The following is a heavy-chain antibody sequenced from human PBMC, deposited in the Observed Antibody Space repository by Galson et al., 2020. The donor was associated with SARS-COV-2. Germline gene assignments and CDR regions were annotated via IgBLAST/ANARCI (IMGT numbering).Heavy chain of an antibody. CDR1: GGSINTGGYS. Sequence: ASETLSLTCTVSGGSINTGGYSWSWIRQQPGKGLEWIGYIYRSDTTYYTPSLRSRVTISIDRSKNQFSLKLTSVTAADTAVYYCARGQQEYCVGTTCYPLAYWGQGTLVTVSS. D-gene: IGHD2-2*01. CDR3: ARGQQEYCVGTTCYPLAY. CDR2: IYRSDTT. V-gene: IGHV4-30-2*01. J-gene: IGHJ4*02.